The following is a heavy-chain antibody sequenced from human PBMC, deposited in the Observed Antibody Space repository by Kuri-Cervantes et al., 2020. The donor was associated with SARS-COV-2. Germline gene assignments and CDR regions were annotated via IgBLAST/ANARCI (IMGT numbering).Heavy chain of an antibody. CDR2: ISHSGGT. D-gene: IGHD3-16*01. V-gene: IGHV4-4*02. CDR3: TGRTDVPY. CDR1: SGAITGTNW. Sequence: GSLRLSCTVSSGAITGTNWWNWVRQAPGKGLEWIGEISHSGGTNYNPSLRSRVTISLDMSKNQFSLNLDSVTAADSAVYYCTGRTDVPYWGPGTLVTVSS. J-gene: IGHJ1*01.